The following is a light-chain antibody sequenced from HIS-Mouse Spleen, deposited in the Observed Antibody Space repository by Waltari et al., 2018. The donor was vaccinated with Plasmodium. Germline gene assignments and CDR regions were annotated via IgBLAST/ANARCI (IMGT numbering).Light chain of an antibody. Sequence: SYELTQPPSVSVSPGQTARITCSGDALPKKYAYWYQQKSGQAPVLVIYEESKRPSGIPERVAGSSSGTMATLTISGAQVEDEAYYYCYSTDSSGNHRVFGGGTKLTVL. CDR3: YSTDSSGNHRV. J-gene: IGLJ3*02. CDR1: ALPKKY. V-gene: IGLV3-10*01. CDR2: EES.